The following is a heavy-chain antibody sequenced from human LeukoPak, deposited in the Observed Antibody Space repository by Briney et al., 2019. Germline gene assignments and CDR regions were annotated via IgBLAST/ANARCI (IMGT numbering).Heavy chain of an antibody. J-gene: IGHJ4*02. Sequence: PGRSLRLSCAASGFIFRSNGMHWVRRAPGKGLEWLAVIWHDGSNQYYADSVKGRFTISRDNSKNTLYLQMNSLRVEDTAVYYCARDGSDYDLDYWGQGTLVTVSS. V-gene: IGHV3-33*01. CDR1: GFIFRSNG. CDR3: ARDGSDYDLDY. CDR2: IWHDGSNQ. D-gene: IGHD4-17*01.